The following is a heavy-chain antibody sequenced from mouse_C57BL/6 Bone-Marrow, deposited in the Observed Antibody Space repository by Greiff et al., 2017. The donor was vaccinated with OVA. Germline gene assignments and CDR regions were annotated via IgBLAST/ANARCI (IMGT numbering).Heavy chain of an antibody. CDR2: IHPNSGST. D-gene: IGHD1-1*01. CDR1: GYTFTSYW. J-gene: IGHJ2*01. CDR3: ARPYYYGSGY. V-gene: IGHV1-64*01. Sequence: QVQLKQPGAELVKPGASVKLSCKASGYTFTSYWMHWVKQRPGQGLEWIGMIHPNSGSTNYNEKFKSKATLTVDKSSSTAYMQLSSLTSEDSAVYYWARPYYYGSGYWGQGTTLTVSS.